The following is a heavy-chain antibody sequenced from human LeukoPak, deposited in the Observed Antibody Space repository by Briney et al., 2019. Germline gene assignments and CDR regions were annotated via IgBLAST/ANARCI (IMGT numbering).Heavy chain of an antibody. Sequence: ASVKVSCKASGYTFTSYAMHWVRQAPGQRLEWMGWINAGNGNTEYSQKFQGRVTITRDTSASTAYMELSSLRSEDTAVYYCARDLPGAMVKDYWGRGTLVTVSS. J-gene: IGHJ4*02. D-gene: IGHD5-18*01. CDR2: INAGNGNT. CDR1: GYTFTSYA. CDR3: ARDLPGAMVKDY. V-gene: IGHV1-3*01.